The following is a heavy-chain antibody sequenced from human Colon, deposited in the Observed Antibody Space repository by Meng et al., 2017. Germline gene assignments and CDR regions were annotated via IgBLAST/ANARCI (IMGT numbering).Heavy chain of an antibody. D-gene: IGHD1-7*01. J-gene: IGHJ4*02. CDR3: ARGWKYAWFN. V-gene: IGHV4-34*01. CDR1: GGSFTAYY. Sequence: QVQLQQWGAGLLKPSGTLSLTCAVYGGSFTAYYWTWIRQAPGKGPEWIGEVTHSGSTTYNPSLASRVSISVDKPKKQFSLTLNSVTAADTAVYYCARGWKYAWFNWGQGTLVTVSS. CDR2: VTHSGST.